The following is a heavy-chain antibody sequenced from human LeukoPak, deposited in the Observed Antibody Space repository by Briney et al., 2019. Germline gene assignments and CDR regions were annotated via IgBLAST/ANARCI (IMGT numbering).Heavy chain of an antibody. CDR1: GFTFGDHI. Sequence: PGGSLRLSCAASGFTFGDHIMNWVRQLPGKRLEWVAYVSGSGSTVCYADSVKGRFTVSRDNGKSSLYLQMNSLRVEDTALYYCVRQFASWGQGTLVTVSS. CDR2: VSGSGSTV. J-gene: IGHJ4*02. V-gene: IGHV3-48*01. CDR3: VRQFAS.